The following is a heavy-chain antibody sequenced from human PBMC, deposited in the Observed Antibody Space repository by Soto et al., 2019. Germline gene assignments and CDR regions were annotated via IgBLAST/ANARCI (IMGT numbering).Heavy chain of an antibody. Sequence: GGSLRLSCAASGFTFTSNSMNWVRQAPGKGLEWISYITSSSSTIYYADSVKGRFTISRDNAKNSLYLQMNSLRDDDTAVYYCARGRVGTAYFDYWGQGALVTISS. CDR3: ARGRVGTAYFDY. CDR1: GFTFTSNS. D-gene: IGHD2-21*02. CDR2: ITSSSSTI. V-gene: IGHV3-48*02. J-gene: IGHJ4*02.